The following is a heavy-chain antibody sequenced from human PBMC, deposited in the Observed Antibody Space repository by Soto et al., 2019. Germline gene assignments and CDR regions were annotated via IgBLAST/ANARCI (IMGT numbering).Heavy chain of an antibody. CDR3: VKQYSSGWG. V-gene: IGHV3-23*01. Sequence: EVQLLESGGGLVQPGGSLRLSCAASGFSFRSYAMNWVRQAPGKGLEWVSAISGGGDNTYYADSVKDRFTISRDNSKNTLFLQMNSLRAEDTAVYHCVKQYSSGWGWGQGTLVTVSS. J-gene: IGHJ4*02. D-gene: IGHD6-19*01. CDR2: ISGGGDNT. CDR1: GFSFRSYA.